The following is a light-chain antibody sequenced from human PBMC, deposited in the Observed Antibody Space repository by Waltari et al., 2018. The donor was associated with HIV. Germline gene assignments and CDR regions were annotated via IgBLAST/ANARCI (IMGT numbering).Light chain of an antibody. CDR2: DAS. Sequence: EIVLAQSPGTLSLSPGERATLSCRASQSISSSLAWYQQKPGRAPRLLIYDASNRATGIPARFSGRGSGTDFTLTISSLEPEDFAVYYCQQRSNRPPKYTFGQGTKLEIK. J-gene: IGKJ2*01. CDR3: QQRSNRPPKYT. CDR1: QSISSS. V-gene: IGKV3-11*01.